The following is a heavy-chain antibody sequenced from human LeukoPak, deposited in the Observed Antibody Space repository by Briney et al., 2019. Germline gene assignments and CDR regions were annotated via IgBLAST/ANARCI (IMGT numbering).Heavy chain of an antibody. J-gene: IGHJ5*02. CDR3: ARGGYGEYNWFDP. CDR1: GGSISSSSYY. D-gene: IGHD4-17*01. CDR2: IYYSGST. Sequence: PSETLSLTCTVSGGSISSSSYYWGWIRQPPGKGLEWIGSIYYSGSTYYNPSLKSRVTISVDTSKNQFSLKLSSVTAADTAVYYCARGGYGEYNWFDPWGQGTLVTVSS. V-gene: IGHV4-39*01.